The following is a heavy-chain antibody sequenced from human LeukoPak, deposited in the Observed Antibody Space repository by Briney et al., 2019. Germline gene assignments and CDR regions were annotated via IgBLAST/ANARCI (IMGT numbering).Heavy chain of an antibody. CDR2: ISNGGGSI. J-gene: IGHJ4*02. CDR1: GFTFSSYA. D-gene: IGHD2-15*01. CDR3: AKDRWGSGGSGGGDY. V-gene: IGHV3-23*01. Sequence: GGSLRLSCAASGFTFSSYAMTWVRQAPGKGLEWVSTISNGGGSIYYADSVKGRFTISRDNSKNTVYLQMSSLRAEDTAVYYCAKDRWGSGGSGGGDYWGQGTLVTVSS.